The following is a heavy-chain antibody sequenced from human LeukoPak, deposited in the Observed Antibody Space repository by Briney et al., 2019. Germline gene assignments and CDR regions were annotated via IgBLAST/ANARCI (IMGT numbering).Heavy chain of an antibody. CDR2: ISNNGNTQ. D-gene: IGHD2-8*01. CDR3: ASEICTNGVCSDFQY. CDR1: GFTFSNFG. Sequence: GGSLRLSCAASGFTFSNFGMHWVRQAPGKGLEWVAIISNNGNTQVYADSVKGRFTISRDNSKNTLFLQMNSLRAEDTAVYYCASEICTNGVCSDFQYWGQGILVTVSS. J-gene: IGHJ4*02. V-gene: IGHV3-30*03.